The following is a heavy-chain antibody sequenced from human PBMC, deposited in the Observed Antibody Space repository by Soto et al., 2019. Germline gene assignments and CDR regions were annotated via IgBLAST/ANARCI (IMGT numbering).Heavy chain of an antibody. CDR1: GASISSSSYY. CDR2: IFYSGNT. V-gene: IGHV4-39*01. J-gene: IGHJ4*02. CDR3: ASTPLYYSDS. Sequence: QLQLQESGPGLVKPSETLSLTCTVSGASISSSSYYWSWIREPPGKGLEWIGNIFYSGNTYYNPSFKSRVTISVDASKNQFSLRLSSVTAADTAVYYSASTPLYYSDSWGQGTLVTVSS.